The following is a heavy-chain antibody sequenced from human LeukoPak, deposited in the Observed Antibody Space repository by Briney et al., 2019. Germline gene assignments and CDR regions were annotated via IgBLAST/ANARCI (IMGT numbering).Heavy chain of an antibody. V-gene: IGHV3-23*05. CDR3: ARRVLGAVGYFDY. CDR1: GFIFTTYA. D-gene: IGHD4-23*01. CDR2: VSSSGSDT. Sequence: GGSLRLSCAASGFIFTTYAMGWVRQLPGKGLEWVSSVSSSGSDTYHTSSVKGRFTISRDNSKNTLYLQVNSLRVEDTAVYYCARRVLGAVGYFDYWGQGALVTVSS. J-gene: IGHJ4*02.